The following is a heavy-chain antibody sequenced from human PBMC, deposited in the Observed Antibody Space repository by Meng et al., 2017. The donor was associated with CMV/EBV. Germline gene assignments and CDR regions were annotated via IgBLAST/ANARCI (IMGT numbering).Heavy chain of an antibody. CDR1: GFTVSSNY. J-gene: IGHJ4*02. CDR3: ARDHSYFGYFDY. D-gene: IGHD1-26*01. V-gene: IGHV3-53*01. CDR2: IYSGGST. Sequence: LSCAASGFTVSSNYMSWVRQAPGKGLEWVSVIYSGGSTYYADSVKGRFTISRDNSKNTLYLQMNSLRAEDTAVYYCARDHSYFGYFDYWGQGTLVTVSS.